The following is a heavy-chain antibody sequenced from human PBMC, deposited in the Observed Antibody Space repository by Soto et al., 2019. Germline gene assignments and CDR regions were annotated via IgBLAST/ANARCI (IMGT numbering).Heavy chain of an antibody. J-gene: IGHJ3*02. V-gene: IGHV1-46*01. D-gene: IGHD3-22*01. CDR3: AREHYYDSSGYIHGAFDI. CDR2: INPSGGST. CDR1: GGTFSSYA. Sequence: ASVKVSCKASGGTFSSYAISWVRQAPGQGLEWMGIINPSGGSTSYAQKFQGRVTMTRDTSTSTVYMELSSLRSEDTAVYYCAREHYYDSSGYIHGAFDIWGQGTMVTVSS.